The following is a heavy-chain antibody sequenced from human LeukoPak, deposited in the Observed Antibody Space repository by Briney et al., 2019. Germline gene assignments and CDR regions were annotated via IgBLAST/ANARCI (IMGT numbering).Heavy chain of an antibody. CDR1: GFTFSSYG. J-gene: IGHJ4*02. CDR3: AKFHCSSTSCPVDY. D-gene: IGHD2-2*01. V-gene: IGHV3-33*06. Sequence: GGSLRLSCAASGFTFSSYGMHWVRQAPGKGLEWVAVIWYDGSNKYYADSVKGRFTISRDNSKNTLYLQMNSLRAEDTAVYYCAKFHCSSTSCPVDYWGQGILVTVSS. CDR2: IWYDGSNK.